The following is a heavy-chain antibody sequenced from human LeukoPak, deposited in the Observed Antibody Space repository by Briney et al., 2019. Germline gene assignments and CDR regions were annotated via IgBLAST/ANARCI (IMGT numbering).Heavy chain of an antibody. CDR2: ISPDDSDT. Sequence: GESLKISSKGSGYSFASYWIGWVRQMPGKGLEWMGIISPDDSDTRYSPSFQGQVTISADKSNTTAYLQWSRLQASDTAMYSGVRHDGSVRSGWYPANYWGQGTLVTVSS. CDR3: VRHDGSVRSGWYPANY. V-gene: IGHV5-51*01. D-gene: IGHD6-19*01. J-gene: IGHJ4*02. CDR1: GYSFASYW.